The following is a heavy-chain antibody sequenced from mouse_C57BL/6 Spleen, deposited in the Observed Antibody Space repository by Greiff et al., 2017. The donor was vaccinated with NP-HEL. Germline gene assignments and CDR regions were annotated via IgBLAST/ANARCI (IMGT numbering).Heavy chain of an antibody. Sequence: QVQLQQPGAELVRPGSSVKLSCKASGYTFTSYWMQWVKQRPIQGLEWIGNIDPSDSETHYNQKFKDKATLTVDKSSSTAYMQLSSLTSEDSAVYYCARWRGSSYWYFDVWGTGTTVTVSS. CDR1: GYTFTSYW. D-gene: IGHD1-1*01. CDR2: IDPSDSET. CDR3: ARWRGSSYWYFDV. J-gene: IGHJ1*03. V-gene: IGHV1-52*01.